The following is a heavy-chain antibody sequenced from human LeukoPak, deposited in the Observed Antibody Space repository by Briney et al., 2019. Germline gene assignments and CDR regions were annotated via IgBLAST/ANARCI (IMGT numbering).Heavy chain of an antibody. Sequence: GGSLRLSCAASGSTFSSYAMSWVRQAPGKGLEWVSAISGSGGSTYYADSVKGRFTISRDNSKNTLYVKMNSLRAEDTAVYYCAKEVYYYDSSGYYLAGFDYWGQGTLVTVSS. CDR3: AKEVYYYDSSGYYLAGFDY. V-gene: IGHV3-23*01. CDR1: GSTFSSYA. D-gene: IGHD3-22*01. CDR2: ISGSGGST. J-gene: IGHJ4*02.